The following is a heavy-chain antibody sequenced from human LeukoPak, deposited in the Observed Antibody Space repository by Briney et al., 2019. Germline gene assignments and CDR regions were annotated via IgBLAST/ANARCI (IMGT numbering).Heavy chain of an antibody. CDR3: ASDSYGNY. D-gene: IGHD5-18*01. CDR2: IYYSGST. Sequence: PSETLPLTCTVSGGSISSSSYYWGWIRQPPGKGLEWIGSIYYSGSTYYNPSLKSRVTISVDTSKNQFSLKLSSVTAADTAVYYCASDSYGNYWGQGTLVTVSS. V-gene: IGHV4-39*01. CDR1: GGSISSSSYY. J-gene: IGHJ4*02.